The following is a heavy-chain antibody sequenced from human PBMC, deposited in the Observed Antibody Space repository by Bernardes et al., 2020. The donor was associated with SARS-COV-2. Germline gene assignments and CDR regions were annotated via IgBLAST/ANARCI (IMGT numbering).Heavy chain of an antibody. CDR3: ASGALGTSSIYYYYGMDV. CDR2: IKQDGSEK. J-gene: IGHJ6*02. V-gene: IGHV3-7*01. D-gene: IGHD2-2*01. Sequence: GGSLRLSCAASGFTFSSYWMSWVRQAPGKGLEWVANIKQDGSEKYYVDSVKGRFTISRDNAKNSLYLQMNSLRAEDTAVYYCASGALGTSSIYYYYGMDVWGQGTTVTVSS. CDR1: GFTFSSYW.